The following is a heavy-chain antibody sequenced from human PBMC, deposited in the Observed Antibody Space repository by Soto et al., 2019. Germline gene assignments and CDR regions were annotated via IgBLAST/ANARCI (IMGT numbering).Heavy chain of an antibody. CDR1: GGTFRSYA. Sequence: QVQLVQSGAEVKKPGSSMKVSCKVSGGTFRSYAINWVRQAPGQGLEWMGGITPISGTTNYAEKFQGRVTITADESTITAYMDLDSVRYDGTAVYYCARSGTWGQGSPVTVSS. J-gene: IGHJ5*02. CDR3: ARSGT. CDR2: ITPISGTT. V-gene: IGHV1-69*01.